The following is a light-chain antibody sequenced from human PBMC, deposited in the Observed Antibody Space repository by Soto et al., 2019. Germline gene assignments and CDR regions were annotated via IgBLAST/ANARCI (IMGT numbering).Light chain of an antibody. V-gene: IGLV2-14*01. J-gene: IGLJ1*01. Sequence: QSALTQPASVSGSPGQSITISCTGTSSDVGNYKYVSWYQQHPGKAPKLMIYEVSNRPSGVSNRFSGSKSGNTASLTISGLQAEDETDYYCFSYTSSGTYVXLTGTKVTVL. CDR1: SSDVGNYKY. CDR2: EVS. CDR3: FSYTSSGTYV.